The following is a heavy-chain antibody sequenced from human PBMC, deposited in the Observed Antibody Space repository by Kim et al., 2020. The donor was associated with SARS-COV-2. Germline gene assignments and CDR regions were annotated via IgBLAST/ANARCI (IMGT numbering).Heavy chain of an antibody. D-gene: IGHD3-9*01. Sequence: GESLKISCKGSGYSFTSYWIGWVRQMPGKGLEWMGIIYPGDSDTRYSPSFQGQVTISADKSISTAYLQWSSLKASDTAMYYCASLPYYDILTGYPGWFDPWGQGTLVTVSS. CDR2: IYPGDSDT. V-gene: IGHV5-51*01. CDR1: GYSFTSYW. CDR3: ASLPYYDILTGYPGWFDP. J-gene: IGHJ5*02.